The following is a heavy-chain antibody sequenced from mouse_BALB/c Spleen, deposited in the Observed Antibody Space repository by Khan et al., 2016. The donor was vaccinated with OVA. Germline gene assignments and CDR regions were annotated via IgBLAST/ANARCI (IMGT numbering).Heavy chain of an antibody. CDR1: GYTFTSYS. Sequence: QVQLQQPGAELVKPGASVKLSCKASGYTFTSYSMYWVKQRPGQGLEWIGGINPSNGGTNFNEKFKSKATLTVDKSSRTAYMQLSSLTSEDSSVYYCTRGVAWATMISWFAYWGQGTLVTVSA. V-gene: IGHV1S81*02. D-gene: IGHD2-4*01. CDR3: TRGVAWATMISWFAY. J-gene: IGHJ3*01. CDR2: INPSNGGT.